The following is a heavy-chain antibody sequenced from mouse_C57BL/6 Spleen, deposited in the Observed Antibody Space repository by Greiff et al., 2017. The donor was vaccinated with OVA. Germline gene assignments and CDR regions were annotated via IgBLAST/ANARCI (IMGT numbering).Heavy chain of an antibody. CDR1: GYTFTSYC. D-gene: IGHD1-1*01. J-gene: IGHJ2*01. CDR3: ARRGVTTVVVPFDD. CDR2: IDPSDSYT. Sequence: QVQLQQPGAALVKPGASVKLSCKASGYTFTSYCLQWVKQRPGQGLEWIGEIDPSDSYTNYNQKFQGKATLTVDTSSSTAYMQLSSLTSEDSAVYYCARRGVTTVVVPFDDWGQGTTLTGSS. V-gene: IGHV1-50*01.